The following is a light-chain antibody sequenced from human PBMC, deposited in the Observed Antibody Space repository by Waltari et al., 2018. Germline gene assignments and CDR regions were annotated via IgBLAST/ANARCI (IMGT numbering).Light chain of an antibody. Sequence: QSDLTQPASVSGSPGQSITISCTGTRSDIGSFKLVSWYQQHPGKAPKLLIYEVDKRPSGVSDRFSGSKSGNTASLTISGLQAEDETDYYCYSYAGASTYVFGTGTKVTVL. CDR2: EVD. CDR3: YSYAGASTYV. J-gene: IGLJ1*01. V-gene: IGLV2-23*02. CDR1: RSDIGSFKL.